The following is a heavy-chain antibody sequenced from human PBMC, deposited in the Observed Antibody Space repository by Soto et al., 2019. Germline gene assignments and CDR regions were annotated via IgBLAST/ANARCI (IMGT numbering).Heavy chain of an antibody. CDR1: GDSFTGFW. CDR2: IYPRDSDT. J-gene: IGHJ4*02. V-gene: IGHV5-51*01. Sequence: GESLKISCKVSGDSFTGFWIGWVRQMPGKGLEWLGSIYPRDSDTRYSPSFQGQVTISADKSLSAAYLQWHSLQASDTAIYYCARHHPLDSSVWYTWGQGNLVTVYS. D-gene: IGHD6-19*01. CDR3: ARHHPLDSSVWYT.